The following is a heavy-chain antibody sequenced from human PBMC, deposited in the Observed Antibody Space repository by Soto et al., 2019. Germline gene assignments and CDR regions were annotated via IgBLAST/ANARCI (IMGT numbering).Heavy chain of an antibody. V-gene: IGHV4-59*01. CDR1: GGSISSYY. J-gene: IGHJ6*03. CDR3: ARANEGLFWSGYYDYYYYMDV. D-gene: IGHD3-3*01. Sequence: SETLSLTCTVSGGSISSYYWSWIRQPPGKGLEWIGYIYYSGSTNYNPSLKSRVTISVDTSKNQFSLKLSSVTAADTAVYYCARANEGLFWSGYYDYYYYMDVWGKGTTVTVSS. CDR2: IYYSGST.